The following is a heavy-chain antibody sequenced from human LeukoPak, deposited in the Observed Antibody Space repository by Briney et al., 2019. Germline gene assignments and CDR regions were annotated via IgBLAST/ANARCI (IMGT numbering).Heavy chain of an antibody. CDR2: ISASGDST. CDR3: ARDCSGGSCDYYGMDV. D-gene: IGHD2-15*01. CDR1: GFTFNSYA. V-gene: IGHV3-23*01. Sequence: GGSLRLSCAASGFTFNSYAMSWVRQAPGKGLEWVSSISASGDSTYYADSVKGRFTISRDNAKNSLYLQMNSLRAEDTAVYYCARDCSGGSCDYYGMDVWGQGTTVTVSS. J-gene: IGHJ6*02.